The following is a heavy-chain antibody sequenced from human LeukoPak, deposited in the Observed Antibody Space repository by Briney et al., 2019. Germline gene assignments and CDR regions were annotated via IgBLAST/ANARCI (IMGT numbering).Heavy chain of an antibody. V-gene: IGHV1-2*02. CDR1: GYTFTGYY. J-gene: IGHJ5*02. Sequence: GALVKVSCKASGYTFTGYYMHWVRPAPGQGLEWMGWINPNSGGTNYAQKFQGRVTMTRDTSVSTAYMELNRLRSDDTGVYYCARDTTMITYWFDPWGQGTLVTVSS. CDR3: ARDTTMITYWFDP. D-gene: IGHD5-18*01. CDR2: INPNSGGT.